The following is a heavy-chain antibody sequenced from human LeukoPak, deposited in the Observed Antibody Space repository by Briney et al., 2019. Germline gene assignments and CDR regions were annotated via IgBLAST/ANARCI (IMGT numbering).Heavy chain of an antibody. CDR3: TRSGYRHPYHFDS. V-gene: IGHV3-23*01. D-gene: IGHD3-22*01. CDR1: GFIFSSYG. CDR2: ISGSGGST. J-gene: IGHJ4*02. Sequence: GGSLRLSCAASGFIFSSYGMSWVRQAPGKGLEWVSAISGSGGSTYYADSVKGRFTISRDNSKNTLSLQMNSLRAEDTAIYYCTRSGYRHPYHFDSWGQGTLVTVSS.